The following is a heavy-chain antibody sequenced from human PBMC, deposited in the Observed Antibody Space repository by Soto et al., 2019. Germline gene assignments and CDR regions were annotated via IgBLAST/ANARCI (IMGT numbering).Heavy chain of an antibody. V-gene: IGHV4-59*01. CDR3: ARLATAKDAFDI. CDR2: IYYSGST. Sequence: PSETLSLTCTVSGGSTSRCDWSWIRQPPGKGLEWIGYIYYSGSTNYNPSLKSRVTISVDTSKNQFSLKLSSVTAADTAVYYCARLATAKDAFDIWGQGTMVTVS. D-gene: IGHD2-21*02. J-gene: IGHJ3*02. CDR1: GGSTSRCD.